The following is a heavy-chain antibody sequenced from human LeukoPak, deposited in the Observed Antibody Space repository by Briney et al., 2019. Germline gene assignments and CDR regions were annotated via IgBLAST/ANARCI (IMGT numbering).Heavy chain of an antibody. CDR3: ARDGDYYDSSGYYYGAFDI. D-gene: IGHD3-22*01. CDR1: GFTFSSYS. V-gene: IGHV3-21*01. J-gene: IGHJ3*02. CDR2: ISSSSSYI. Sequence: GGSLRLSCAASGFTFSSYSMNWVRQAPGKGLEWVSSISSSSSYIYYADSVKGRFTISRDNAKNSLYLQMNSLRAEDTAVYYCARDGDYYDSSGYYYGAFDIWGQRTMVTVSS.